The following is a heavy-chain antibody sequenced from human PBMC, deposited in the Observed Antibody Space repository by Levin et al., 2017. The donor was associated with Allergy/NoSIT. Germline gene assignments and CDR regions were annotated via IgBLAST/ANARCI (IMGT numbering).Heavy chain of an antibody. J-gene: IGHJ4*02. CDR2: IRPNSERT. V-gene: IGHV3-23*01. CDR3: AREQGASGWYTVDF. CDR1: GFTFGNHA. D-gene: IGHD6-13*01. Sequence: GESLNISCAASGFTFGNHAMTWVRHAPGKGLEWVSTIRPNSERTYFADSVKGRFTVSRDDSMNMMYLQMNSLRVDDAAVYYCAREQGASGWYTVDFWGQGTLVTVSS.